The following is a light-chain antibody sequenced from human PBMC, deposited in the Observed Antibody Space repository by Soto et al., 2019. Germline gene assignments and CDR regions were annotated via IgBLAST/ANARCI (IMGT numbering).Light chain of an antibody. CDR2: AAS. CDR1: QSVGSA. CDR3: QQYKNWPPLT. J-gene: IGKJ4*01. V-gene: IGKV3-15*01. Sequence: EIVMTQSPATLSVSPGETATLSCRASQSVGSAVAWYQHKPGQAPRLLIVAASIRATGVPGRFSGGGSGTEFTLTISRLQSEDFAVYFGQQYKNWPPLTFGGGTTVEIK.